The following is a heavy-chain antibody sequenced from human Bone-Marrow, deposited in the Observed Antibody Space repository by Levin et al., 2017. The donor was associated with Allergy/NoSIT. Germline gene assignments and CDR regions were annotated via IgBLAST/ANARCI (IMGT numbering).Heavy chain of an antibody. Sequence: GGSLRLSCAASGFTFSGSAMHWVRQASGKGLEWVGRIRSKANSYATAYAASVKGRFTISRDDSKNTAYLQMNSLKTEDTAVYYCTTRLPAYCSSTSCYRSPHYGSGSYPLDYWGQGTLVTVSS. CDR1: GFTFSGSA. CDR3: TTRLPAYCSSTSCYRSPHYGSGSYPLDY. CDR2: IRSKANSYAT. D-gene: IGHD2-2*01. V-gene: IGHV3-73*01. J-gene: IGHJ4*02.